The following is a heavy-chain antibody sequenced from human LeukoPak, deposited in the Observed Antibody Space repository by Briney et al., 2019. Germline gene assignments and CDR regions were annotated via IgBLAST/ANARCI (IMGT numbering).Heavy chain of an antibody. CDR2: IHHSGST. Sequence: SETLSLTCSVSGGSISSSNWWSWVRQPPGKGVEWIGEIHHSGSTNDNPSLRSRVTISVDKSKNQFSLKLSSVTAADTAVYYCARGFLGYSYDYYYFDYWGQGTLVTVSS. J-gene: IGHJ4*02. CDR1: GGSISSSNW. CDR3: ARGFLGYSYDYYYFDY. V-gene: IGHV4-4*02. D-gene: IGHD5-18*01.